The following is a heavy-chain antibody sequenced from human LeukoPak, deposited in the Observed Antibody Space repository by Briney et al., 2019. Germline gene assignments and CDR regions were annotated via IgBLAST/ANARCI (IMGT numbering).Heavy chain of an antibody. V-gene: IGHV4-4*07. Sequence: SETLSLTCTVSGGSISSYYWSWIRQPAGKGLEWIGRIYTSGSTNYNPSLKSRVTMSVDTSKNQFSLKLSSVTAADTAVYYCARDRREYQLLHYYYMDVWGKGTTVTVS. CDR1: GGSISSYY. CDR3: ARDRREYQLLHYYYMDV. CDR2: IYTSGST. D-gene: IGHD2-2*01. J-gene: IGHJ6*03.